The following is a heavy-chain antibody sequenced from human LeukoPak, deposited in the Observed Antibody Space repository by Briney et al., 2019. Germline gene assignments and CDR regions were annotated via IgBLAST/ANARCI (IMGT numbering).Heavy chain of an antibody. J-gene: IGHJ4*02. CDR1: GFTFRSHA. V-gene: IGHV3-23*01. D-gene: IGHD5-24*01. Sequence: GGSLRLSCVGSGFTFRSHAMSWVRQAPEKGLEFVSGIYENGGTTYYADSVKGRFTISRDISMNTLYLQMNSLRVEDTAVYYCAKGPKLGDGFHCDYWGQGTLVTVSS. CDR2: IYENGGTT. CDR3: AKGPKLGDGFHCDY.